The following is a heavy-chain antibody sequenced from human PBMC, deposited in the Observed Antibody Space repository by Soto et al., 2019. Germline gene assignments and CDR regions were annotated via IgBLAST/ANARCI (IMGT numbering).Heavy chain of an antibody. CDR1: GGSISSGGYY. CDR3: ARWATTPGEVYYYYGMDV. D-gene: IGHD3-16*01. Sequence: PSETLSLTCTVSGGSISSGGYYWSWIRQHPGKGLEWIGYIYYSGSTYYNPSLKSRVTISVDTSKNQFSLKLSSVTAADTAVYYCARWATTPGEVYYYYGMDVWGQGTTVTVSS. CDR2: IYYSGST. V-gene: IGHV4-31*03. J-gene: IGHJ6*02.